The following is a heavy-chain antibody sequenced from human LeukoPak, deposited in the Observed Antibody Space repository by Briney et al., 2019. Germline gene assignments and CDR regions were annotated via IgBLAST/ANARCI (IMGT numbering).Heavy chain of an antibody. CDR1: GGSISNSDSY. J-gene: IGHJ4*02. CDR2: IYYSGST. Sequence: SETLSLTCTVSGGSISNSDSYWGWIRQPPGKGLEWIGSIYYSGSTYHNPSLKSRVTISVDTSKNHFSLKLSSVTAADTAVYFCARYSRSWKYYSDFWGQGTLVTVSS. CDR3: ARYSRSWKYYSDF. D-gene: IGHD6-13*01. V-gene: IGHV4-39*07.